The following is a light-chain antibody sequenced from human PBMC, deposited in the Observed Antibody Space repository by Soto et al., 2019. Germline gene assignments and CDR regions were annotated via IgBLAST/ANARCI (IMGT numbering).Light chain of an antibody. Sequence: DIQMTQSPSTLSASVGDRVTITCRASQSISSWLAWYQQKPGKAPKLLIYAASSLHSGVPSRFSGSGSGTEFTLTISGLLPEDFATYHCQQLNTLPFTFGQGTRLEIK. CDR1: QSISSW. J-gene: IGKJ5*01. CDR3: QQLNTLPFT. V-gene: IGKV1-5*01. CDR2: AAS.